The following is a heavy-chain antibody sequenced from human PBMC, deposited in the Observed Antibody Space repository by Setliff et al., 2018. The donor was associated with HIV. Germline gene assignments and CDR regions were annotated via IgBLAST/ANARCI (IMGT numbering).Heavy chain of an antibody. CDR2: IDYSGST. J-gene: IGHJ6*03. V-gene: IGHV4-59*11. Sequence: SETLSLTCTVSGGSISSHYWTWIRQPPGRGLEWIGYIDYSGSTNQNPSLKSRATMSVDTSKNQFSLRLSSVTAADTATYYCARAFFFDTSGYRSYYHYMDVWGKGTTVTVSS. CDR1: GGSISSHY. CDR3: ARAFFFDTSGYRSYYHYMDV. D-gene: IGHD3-22*01.